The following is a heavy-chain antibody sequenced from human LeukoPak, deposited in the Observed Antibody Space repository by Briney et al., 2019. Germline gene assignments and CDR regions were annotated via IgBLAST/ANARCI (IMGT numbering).Heavy chain of an antibody. D-gene: IGHD3-22*01. CDR1: GVSISSSPYH. CDR3: AREIDYDSTAYVY. J-gene: IGHJ4*02. Sequence: SETLSLTCSVSGVSISSSPYHWGWIRQPPGKGLEWIGSIYYSGSSYSNPSPQSRVTMSIDTAKNQFSLKLSSVTAADTAVYYCAREIDYDSTAYVYWGRGTLVTVSS. CDR2: IYYSGSS. V-gene: IGHV4-39*02.